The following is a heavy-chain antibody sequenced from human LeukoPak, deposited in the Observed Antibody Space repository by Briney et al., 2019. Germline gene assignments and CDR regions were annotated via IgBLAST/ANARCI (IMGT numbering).Heavy chain of an antibody. Sequence: GGSLRLSSSASGFTLRSYAMGWVRQAPGKGLEWVSALSDTGDKTYYADSVKGRFTISRDNSRNTLYLQMSRLRAEDTALFYCAKMTDSTPYSSGTFDSWGQGTLVTVSS. J-gene: IGHJ4*02. CDR3: AKMTDSTPYSSGTFDS. CDR2: LSDTGDKT. D-gene: IGHD3-10*01. V-gene: IGHV3-23*01. CDR1: GFTLRSYA.